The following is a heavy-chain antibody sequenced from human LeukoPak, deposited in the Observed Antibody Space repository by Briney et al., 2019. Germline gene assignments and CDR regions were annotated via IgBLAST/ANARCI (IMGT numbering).Heavy chain of an antibody. V-gene: IGHV3-30*18. Sequence: GGSLRLSCAASGFTFSSHGMHWVRQAPGKGLEWVAVISYDGSNKYYADSVKGRFTISRDNSKNTLYLQMNSLRAEDTAVYYCAKDPAAGHYYYGMDVWGQGTTVTVSS. CDR1: GFTFSSHG. CDR2: ISYDGSNK. D-gene: IGHD6-13*01. J-gene: IGHJ6*02. CDR3: AKDPAAGHYYYGMDV.